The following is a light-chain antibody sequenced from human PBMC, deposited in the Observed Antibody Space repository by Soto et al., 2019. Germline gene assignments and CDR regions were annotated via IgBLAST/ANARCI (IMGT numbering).Light chain of an antibody. CDR2: GAS. CDR1: QSVSSK. CDR3: QQYNNWPRT. Sequence: EIVMTQSPATLSVSPGERATLSCRASQSVSSKLAWYQQKPGQAPRLLIYGASTRATGIPARFSGSGSGTEFTLTISSLRSEDFAVYYCQQYNNWPRTFGQGTKVDIK. J-gene: IGKJ1*01. V-gene: IGKV3-15*01.